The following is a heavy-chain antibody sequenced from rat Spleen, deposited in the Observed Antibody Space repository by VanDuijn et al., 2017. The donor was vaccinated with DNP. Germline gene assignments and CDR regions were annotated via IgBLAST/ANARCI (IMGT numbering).Heavy chain of an antibody. V-gene: IGHV3-3*01. CDR3: ARWPGYNPPYAMDA. J-gene: IGHJ4*01. Sequence: EVQLQESGPGLVKPSQSLSLTCSVTGYSITSSYRWNWIRKFPGNKLEWMGSVNSAGSTNNKPSHKSLISITRDTSKNQFFLQVNSVTTEDTATYYCARWPGYNPPYAMDAWGQGTSVTVSS. D-gene: IGHD1-4*01. CDR1: GYSITSSYR. CDR2: VNSAGST.